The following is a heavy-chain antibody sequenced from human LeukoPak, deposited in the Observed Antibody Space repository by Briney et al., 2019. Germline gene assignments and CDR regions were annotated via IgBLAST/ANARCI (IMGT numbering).Heavy chain of an antibody. CDR2: INSVGSST. Sequence: PGGSLRLSCAASGFTFSTFWMHWVRQAPGKGLVWVSRINSVGSSTSYADSVKGRFTISRDNAKNTLYLQMNSLRAEDTAVYYCARQRTSGWYAFDFWGQGTLVTVSS. J-gene: IGHJ4*02. CDR1: GFTFSTFW. D-gene: IGHD6-19*01. CDR3: ARQRTSGWYAFDF. V-gene: IGHV3-74*01.